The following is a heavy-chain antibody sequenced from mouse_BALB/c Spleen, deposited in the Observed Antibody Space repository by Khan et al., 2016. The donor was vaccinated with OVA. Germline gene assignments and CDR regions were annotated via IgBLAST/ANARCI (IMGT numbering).Heavy chain of an antibody. CDR1: GYTFTDYA. CDR2: ISTYYGDA. Sequence: VQLQQSGAELVRPGVSVKISCKGSGYTFTDYAMHWVKQSHAKSLEWIGVISTYYGDASYNQKFKGKATMTVDKSSSTAYMELARLTSEDSAIYYCERPSTATAMDYWGQGTSGTVSS. V-gene: IGHV1S137*01. D-gene: IGHD1-2*01. J-gene: IGHJ4*01. CDR3: ERPSTATAMDY.